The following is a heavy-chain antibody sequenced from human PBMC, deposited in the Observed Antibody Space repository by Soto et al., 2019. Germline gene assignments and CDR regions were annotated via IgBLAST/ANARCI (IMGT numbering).Heavy chain of an antibody. D-gene: IGHD2-15*01. CDR3: ARGGYCSGGSCYLDY. CDR2: IIPIHGIA. V-gene: IGHV1-69*02. J-gene: IGHJ4*02. Sequence: QVQLVQSGAEVKKPGSSVKVSCKASGGTFSSYTISWVRQAPGQGLEWMGRIIPIHGIANYAQKFQGRVTITAAKSTSTAYMELSSLRSEDTAVYYCARGGYCSGGSCYLDYWGQGTLVTVSS. CDR1: GGTFSSYT.